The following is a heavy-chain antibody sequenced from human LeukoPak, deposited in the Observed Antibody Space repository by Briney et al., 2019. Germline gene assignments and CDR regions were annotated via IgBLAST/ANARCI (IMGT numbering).Heavy chain of an antibody. CDR2: ICHSGST. V-gene: IGHV4-30-2*01. Sequence: SQTLSLTCAVSGGSISSGGYSWSWIRQPPGKGLEWIGYICHSGSTYYNPSLKSRVTISVDRSKNQFSLKLSSVTAADTAVYYCARDTLWGQGTLVTVSS. CDR3: ARDTL. CDR1: GGSISSGGYS. J-gene: IGHJ4*02.